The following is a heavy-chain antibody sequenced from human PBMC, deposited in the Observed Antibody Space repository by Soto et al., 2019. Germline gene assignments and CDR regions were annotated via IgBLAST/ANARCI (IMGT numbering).Heavy chain of an antibody. CDR3: ARITVTTPYNWFDP. CDR2: ISSSSSTI. J-gene: IGHJ5*02. CDR1: GFTFSSYS. D-gene: IGHD4-17*01. V-gene: IGHV3-48*02. Sequence: EVQLVESGGGLVQPGGSLRLSCAASGFTFSSYSMNWVRQAPGKGLEWISYISSSSSTIYYADSVKGRFTISRDNAKNSQYLQMNSLRDEDTAVYYCARITVTTPYNWFDPWGQGTLVTVSS.